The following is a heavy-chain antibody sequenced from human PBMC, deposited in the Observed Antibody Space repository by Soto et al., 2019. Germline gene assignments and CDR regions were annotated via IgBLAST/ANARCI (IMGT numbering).Heavy chain of an antibody. CDR3: AKDEYYYSRSGYSIFDS. CDR2: ISHDGTNK. J-gene: IGHJ4*02. V-gene: IGHV3-30*18. Sequence: GGSLRLSCEVSGFTFSAYGMHWVRQAPGKGLEWVAAISHDGTNKNYGDSVKGRFTISRDNSKKTLYLQMNSLRPEDTALYYCAKDEYYYSRSGYSIFDSWGQGTLVTVSS. D-gene: IGHD3-22*01. CDR1: GFTFSAYG.